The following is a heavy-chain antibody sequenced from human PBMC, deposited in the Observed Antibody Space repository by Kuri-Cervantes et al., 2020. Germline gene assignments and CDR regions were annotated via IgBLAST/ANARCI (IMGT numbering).Heavy chain of an antibody. D-gene: IGHD2-8*02. CDR2: ITTSGSNM. CDR1: GFTFNTYD. Sequence: LSLTCAASGFTFNTYDMNWVRQAPGKGLEWVSSITTSGSNMYYADSVKGRFTISRDNAKNSLYLQMDSLRAEDTALYYYVMSSWSSYWGQGTLVTVSS. CDR3: VMSSWSSY. J-gene: IGHJ4*02. V-gene: IGHV3-48*03.